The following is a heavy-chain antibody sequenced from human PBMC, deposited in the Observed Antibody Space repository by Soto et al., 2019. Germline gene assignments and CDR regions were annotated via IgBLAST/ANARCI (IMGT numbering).Heavy chain of an antibody. Sequence: QVQLQESGPGLVQPSGTLSLTCAVSGDSITGDNWWSWVRQSPGKGLEWIGEIHHSGATNYNPSLKSRVTISVDKSKNQFSPKLNSVTAADTAMFYCATQGFYRMGVWGRGTTVTVSS. V-gene: IGHV4-4*02. CDR1: GDSITGDNW. CDR2: IHHSGAT. J-gene: IGHJ6*02. CDR3: ATQGFYRMGV.